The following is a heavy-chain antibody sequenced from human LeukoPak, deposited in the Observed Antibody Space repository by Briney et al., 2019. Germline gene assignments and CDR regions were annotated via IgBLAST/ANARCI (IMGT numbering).Heavy chain of an antibody. Sequence: SETLSLTCTVSGGSISSSSYYWGWIRQPPGKGLEWIGSIYYGGSTYYNPSLKSRVTISVDTSKNQFSLKLSSVTAADTAVYYCARGARCDYWGQGTLVTVSS. V-gene: IGHV4-39*01. CDR3: ARGARCDY. CDR2: IYYGGST. CDR1: GGSISSSSYY. J-gene: IGHJ4*02.